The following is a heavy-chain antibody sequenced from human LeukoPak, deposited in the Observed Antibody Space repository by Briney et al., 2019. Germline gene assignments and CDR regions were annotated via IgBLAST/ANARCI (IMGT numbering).Heavy chain of an antibody. V-gene: IGHV4-59*12. D-gene: IGHD6-19*01. CDR2: IYNSGST. CDR1: GGSIRSYY. Sequence: PSETLSLTCTVSGGSIRSYYWSWIRQPPGKGLEWIGYIYNSGSTNYSPSLKSRVTISVDTSKNQFSLKLSSVTAADTAVYYCARDLPPTRYSSGWYYFDYWGQGTLVTVSS. J-gene: IGHJ4*02. CDR3: ARDLPPTRYSSGWYYFDY.